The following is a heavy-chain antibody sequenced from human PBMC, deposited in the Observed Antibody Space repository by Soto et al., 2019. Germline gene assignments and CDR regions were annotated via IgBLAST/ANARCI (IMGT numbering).Heavy chain of an antibody. J-gene: IGHJ4*02. CDR2: IYHSGST. CDR1: GYSISSGYY. Sequence: SETLSLTCTVSGYSISSGYYWGWIRQPPGKGLEWIGGIYHSGSTYYNPSLKSRVTISVDTSKNQFSLKLSSVTAADTAVYYCANTGYSSGLPDYWGQGTLVTVSS. D-gene: IGHD6-19*01. V-gene: IGHV4-38-2*02. CDR3: ANTGYSSGLPDY.